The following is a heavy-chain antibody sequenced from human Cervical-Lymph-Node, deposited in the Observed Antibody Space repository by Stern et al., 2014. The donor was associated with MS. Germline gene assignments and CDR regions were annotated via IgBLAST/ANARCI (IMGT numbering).Heavy chain of an antibody. J-gene: IGHJ4*02. CDR2: ISSSSSYI. D-gene: IGHD2-15*01. Sequence: EVQLVESGGGLVKPGGPLRLSCAASGFTFSSYSMNWVRQAPGKGLEWVSSISSSSSYIYYADSVKGRFTISRDNAKNSLYLQMNSLRAEDTAVYYCARSIDIVVVVAATPIDYWGQGTLVTVSS. CDR3: ARSIDIVVVVAATPIDY. V-gene: IGHV3-21*01. CDR1: GFTFSSYS.